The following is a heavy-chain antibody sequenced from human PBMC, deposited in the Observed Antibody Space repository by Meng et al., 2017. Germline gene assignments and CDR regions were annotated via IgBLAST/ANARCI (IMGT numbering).Heavy chain of an antibody. CDR3: TTDALAYCGGDCYSGYFQH. CDR2: IKSKTDGGTT. J-gene: IGHJ1*01. CDR1: GFTFSNAR. Sequence: GGSLRLSCAASGFTFSNARMSWVRQAPGKGLEWVGRIKSKTDGGTTDYAAPVKGRFTISRDDSKNTLYLQMNSLKTEDTAVYYCTTDALAYCGGDCYSGYFQHWGQGTLVTVSS. D-gene: IGHD2-21*02. V-gene: IGHV3-15*01.